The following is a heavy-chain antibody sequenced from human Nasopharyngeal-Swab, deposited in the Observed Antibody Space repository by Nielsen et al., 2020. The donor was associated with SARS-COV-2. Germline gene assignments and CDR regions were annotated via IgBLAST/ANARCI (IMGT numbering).Heavy chain of an antibody. J-gene: IGHJ4*02. CDR1: GFTFSSYG. Sequence: GGSLRLSCAASGFTFSSYGMHWVRQAPGKGLEWVAVISYDGSNKYYADSVKGRFTISRDNSKNTLYLQMNSLRAEDTAAYYCAKDHDRSIAAAGDYWGQGTLVTVSS. CDR2: ISYDGSNK. D-gene: IGHD6-13*01. CDR3: AKDHDRSIAAAGDY. V-gene: IGHV3-30*18.